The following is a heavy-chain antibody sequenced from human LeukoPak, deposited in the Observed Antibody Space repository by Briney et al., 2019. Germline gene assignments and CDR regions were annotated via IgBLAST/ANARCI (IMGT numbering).Heavy chain of an antibody. CDR3: ARAVGYYYGMDV. CDR2: IYYSGST. Sequence: SETLSLTCTVSGGSISSYYWSWIRQPPGKGLEWIGYIYYSGSTNYNPSLKSRVTISVDTSKNQFSPKLSSVTAADTAVYYCARAVGYYYGMDVWGQGTTVTVSS. J-gene: IGHJ6*02. CDR1: GGSISSYY. V-gene: IGHV4-59*01.